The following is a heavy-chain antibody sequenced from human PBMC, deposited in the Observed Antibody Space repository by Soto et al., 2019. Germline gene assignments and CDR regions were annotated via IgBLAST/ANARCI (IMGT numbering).Heavy chain of an antibody. J-gene: IGHJ4*02. D-gene: IGHD4-17*01. CDR1: VGSFSVYY. Sequence: SETLSVTCAFYVGSFSVYYWNWIRQPPGKGLEWIGEINHSGSTNYNPSLKSRVTISVDTSKNQFSLKLSSVTAADTALYYCARGYDYGDYGYWGQGTMVTVSS. CDR2: INHSGST. V-gene: IGHV4-34*01. CDR3: ARGYDYGDYGY.